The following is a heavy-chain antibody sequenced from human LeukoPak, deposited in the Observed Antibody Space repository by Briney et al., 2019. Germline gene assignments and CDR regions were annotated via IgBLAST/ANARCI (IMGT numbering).Heavy chain of an antibody. CDR1: GYTFTSYY. CDR3: ARANYYYYYMDV. J-gene: IGHJ6*03. Sequence: ASVKVSCKASGYTFTSYYMHWVRQATGQGLEWMGIINPSGGSTSYAQKFQGRVTMTRDMSTSTVYMELSSLRSEDTAVYYCARANYYYYYMDVWGKGTTVTVSS. V-gene: IGHV1-46*01. CDR2: INPSGGST.